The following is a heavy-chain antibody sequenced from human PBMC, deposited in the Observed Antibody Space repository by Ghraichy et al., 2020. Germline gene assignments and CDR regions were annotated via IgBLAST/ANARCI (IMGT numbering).Heavy chain of an antibody. V-gene: IGHV1-18*01. D-gene: IGHD5-18*01. Sequence: ASVKVSCKASGYTFTNWGFSWVRQAPGQGLEWLGRINTYNGNTHYARNFQGRVTFTRDISAATAYMELRSLTSDDTAVYFCAREDFDTGSTSCNDYWGQGTLVTVSS. J-gene: IGHJ4*02. CDR2: INTYNGNT. CDR3: AREDFDTGSTSCNDY. CDR1: GYTFTNWG.